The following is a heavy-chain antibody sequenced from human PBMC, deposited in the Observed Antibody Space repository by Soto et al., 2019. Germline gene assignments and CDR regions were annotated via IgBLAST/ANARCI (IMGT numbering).Heavy chain of an antibody. J-gene: IGHJ4*02. CDR3: ARAGKWLRLKEYDY. CDR2: ISVFNGNT. CDR1: GYTITTYG. V-gene: IGHV1-18*01. D-gene: IGHD5-12*01. Sequence: QVQLVQSGAEVKKPGASVKVSCKASGYTITTYGISWVRQAPGQGLEWMGWISVFNGNTNYAQKLQGRVTLTTDTSTSTAYMELRSLRSDDSAVYYCARAGKWLRLKEYDYWGQGTLVTVSS.